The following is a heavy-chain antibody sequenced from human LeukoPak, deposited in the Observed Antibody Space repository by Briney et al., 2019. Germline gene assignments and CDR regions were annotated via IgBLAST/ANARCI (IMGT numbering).Heavy chain of an antibody. J-gene: IGHJ6*02. D-gene: IGHD3-3*01. CDR1: GFTFSSDA. Sequence: GGSLRLSCSASGFTFSSDAMHWVRQAPGKGLEYVSSISSNGGSTYYADSVKGRFTISRDNSKNTLYLQMSSLRPDDTAVYFCVKPNYDFWSGFQYYGMDVWGQGTTVTVSS. CDR3: VKPNYDFWSGFQYYGMDV. V-gene: IGHV3-64D*09. CDR2: ISSNGGST.